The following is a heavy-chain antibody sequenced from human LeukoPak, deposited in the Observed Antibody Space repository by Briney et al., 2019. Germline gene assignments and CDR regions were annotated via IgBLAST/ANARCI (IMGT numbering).Heavy chain of an antibody. CDR3: AKSIAAAGPSFDY. D-gene: IGHD6-13*01. J-gene: IGHJ4*02. CDR2: ISGSGGST. Sequence: GGSLRLSCAASGFTFSSDSMSWVRQAPGKGLEWVSAISGSGGSTYYAYSVRGLFTTSSDNSKNTLYLPMNSPRAEDTAIHCCAKSIAAAGPSFDYWGQGTLVTVSS. V-gene: IGHV3-23*01. CDR1: GFTFSSDS.